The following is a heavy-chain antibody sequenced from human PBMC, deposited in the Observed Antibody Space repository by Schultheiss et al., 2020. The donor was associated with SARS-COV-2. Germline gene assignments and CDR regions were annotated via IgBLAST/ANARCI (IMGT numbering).Heavy chain of an antibody. J-gene: IGHJ6*03. CDR1: GFTFSSYA. V-gene: IGHV3-30*04. D-gene: IGHD2-2*01. CDR3: ARGSIVVVPGADGYMDL. Sequence: GGSLRLSCAASGFTFSSYAMSWVRQAPGKGLEWVAVISFDGGNKYYADSMKGRITMSRDNSKNTVSLHVNTLRAEDTAVYYCARGSIVVVPGADGYMDLWGKGATVTVSS. CDR2: ISFDGGNK.